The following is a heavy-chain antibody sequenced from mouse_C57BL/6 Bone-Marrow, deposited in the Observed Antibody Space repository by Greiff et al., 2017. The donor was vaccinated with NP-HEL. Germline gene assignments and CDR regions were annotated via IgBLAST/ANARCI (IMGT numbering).Heavy chain of an antibody. V-gene: IGHV14-4*01. CDR1: GFNIKDDY. Sequence: VQLQQSGAELVRPGASVKLSCTASGFNIKDDYMHWVKQRPEQGLEWIGWIDPENGDTEYASKFQGKATITADTSSNTAYLQLSSLTSEDTAVFYCTTPPLYLFPPVVHWGQKSLGTVSA. J-gene: IGHJ3*01. CDR2: IDPENGDT. CDR3: TTPPLYLFPPVVH. D-gene: IGHD1-1*01.